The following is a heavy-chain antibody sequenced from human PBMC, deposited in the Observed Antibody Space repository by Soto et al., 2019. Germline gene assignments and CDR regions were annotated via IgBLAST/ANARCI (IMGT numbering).Heavy chain of an antibody. CDR3: VRDRRLRGHPFDI. Sequence: EVQLVESGGGLVQPGGSLRLSCVASGFTFSDSWMHWVRQAPGKGLMWVSRISFDGTATTSADSVRGRFSISRDNAKNTLLLQMNHLRADDTAMYYCVRDRRLRGHPFDIWGQGTFVTVSS. CDR1: GFTFSDSW. CDR2: ISFDGTAT. V-gene: IGHV3-74*03. J-gene: IGHJ3*02. D-gene: IGHD2-21*02.